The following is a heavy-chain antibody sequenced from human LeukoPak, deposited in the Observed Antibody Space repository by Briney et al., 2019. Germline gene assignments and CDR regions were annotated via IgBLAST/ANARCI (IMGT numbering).Heavy chain of an antibody. CDR2: LYYSGST. V-gene: IGHV4-59*12. CDR1: GGSLSSYY. D-gene: IGHD3-3*01. CDR3: SRDQSSGYAEVSCDY. Sequence: PSETLSLTCTVSGGSLSSYYWSWIRQPPGKGLEWIGYLYYSGSTNYNPSLKSRVTISVDRSKNQFSLKLSSVTAADTAVYYFSRDQSSGYAEVSCDYGGRGTLVSVSS. J-gene: IGHJ4*02.